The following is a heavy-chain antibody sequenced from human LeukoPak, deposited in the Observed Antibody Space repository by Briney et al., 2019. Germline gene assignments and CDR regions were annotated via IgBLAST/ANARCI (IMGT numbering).Heavy chain of an antibody. Sequence: PSETLSLTCTDSGGSISSSSYYWGWIRQPPGKGLEWIGSIYYSGSTYYNPSLKSRVTISVDTSKNQFSLKLSSVTAADTAVYYCARHRSGWYLDYWGQGTLVTVSS. CDR3: ARHRSGWYLDY. CDR1: GGSISSSSYY. V-gene: IGHV4-39*01. CDR2: IYYSGST. J-gene: IGHJ4*02. D-gene: IGHD6-19*01.